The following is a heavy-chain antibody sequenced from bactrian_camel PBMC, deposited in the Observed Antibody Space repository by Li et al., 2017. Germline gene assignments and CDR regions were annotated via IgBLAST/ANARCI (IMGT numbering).Heavy chain of an antibody. V-gene: IGHV3S7*01. D-gene: IGHD1*01. CDR2: IFDDGRYT. Sequence: HVQLVESGGGYVQPGGSLRLSCAASGFTFSSTGMSWVRQAPGKGLERVSGIFDDGRYTYYADSVKGRFTISRDNAKNTLTLQLNSLKTEDTAVYYCAACRDRRYTNDRLVYTYWGQGTQVTVS. J-gene: IGHJ4*01. CDR1: GFTFSSTG. CDR3: AACRDRRYTNDRLVYTY.